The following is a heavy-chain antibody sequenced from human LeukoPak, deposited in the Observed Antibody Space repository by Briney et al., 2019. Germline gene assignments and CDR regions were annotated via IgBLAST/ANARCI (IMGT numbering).Heavy chain of an antibody. CDR1: GFTFSSYG. CDR3: AKEIVVVPTAIWVGFDY. Sequence: GGSLRLSCAASGFTFSSYGMHWVRQAPGKWLEWVAVIRYDGSNKYYADSVKGRFTISRDNSKNTLYLQMNSLRAEDTAVYYCAKEIVVVPTAIWVGFDYWGQGTLVTVSS. D-gene: IGHD2-2*02. V-gene: IGHV3-30*02. CDR2: IRYDGSNK. J-gene: IGHJ4*02.